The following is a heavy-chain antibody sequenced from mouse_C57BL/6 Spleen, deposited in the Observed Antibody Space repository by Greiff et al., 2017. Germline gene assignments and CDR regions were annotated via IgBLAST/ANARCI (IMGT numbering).Heavy chain of an antibody. CDR2: IHPNSGST. D-gene: IGHD3-2*02. CDR1: GYTFTSYW. Sequence: VQLQQPGAELVKPGASVKLSCKASGYTFTSYWMHWVKQRPGRGLEWIGMIHPNSGSTNYNEKFKSKATLTVDKSSSTAYMQLSSLTSEDSAVYYCARPQATDYYAMDYWGQGTSVTVSS. V-gene: IGHV1-64*01. J-gene: IGHJ4*01. CDR3: ARPQATDYYAMDY.